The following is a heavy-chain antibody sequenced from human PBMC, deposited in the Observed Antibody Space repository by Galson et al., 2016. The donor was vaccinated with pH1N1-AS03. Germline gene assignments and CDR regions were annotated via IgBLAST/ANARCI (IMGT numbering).Heavy chain of an antibody. CDR2: IYPSDSGA. J-gene: IGHJ4*02. CDR1: GYLFTNYW. D-gene: IGHD1-26*01. V-gene: IGHV5-51*01. CDR3: ARHASPTILSYHFDS. Sequence: QSGAEVKQPGESLKISCKASGYLFTNYWIAWVRQMPGKGLEWMGIIYPSDSGARYSPSFQGQVTFSADKSTSTAYLHLTTLKAADSAIYYCARHASPTILSYHFDSWGRGTLVTVSS.